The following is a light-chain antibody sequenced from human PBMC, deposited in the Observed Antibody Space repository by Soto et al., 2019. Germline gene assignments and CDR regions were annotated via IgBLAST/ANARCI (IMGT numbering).Light chain of an antibody. CDR1: QSVSSSY. Sequence: EIVLTQSPGTLSLSAGERATLSCRASQSVSSSYLAWYQQKPGQAPRLLIYGASSRATGIPDRFSGSGSGTDFTLTISILEPEDFAVYYCQQYGSSRTFGQGTKVEIK. J-gene: IGKJ1*01. CDR3: QQYGSSRT. CDR2: GAS. V-gene: IGKV3-20*01.